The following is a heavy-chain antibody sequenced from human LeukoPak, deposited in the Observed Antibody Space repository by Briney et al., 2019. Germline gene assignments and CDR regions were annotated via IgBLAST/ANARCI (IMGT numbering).Heavy chain of an antibody. CDR2: ISSNGGST. CDR1: GFTFSSYA. J-gene: IGHJ4*02. D-gene: IGHD3-16*02. CDR3: VKDNYDYVWGSYRYYFDY. V-gene: IGHV3-64D*09. Sequence: GGSLRLSCAASGFTFSSYAMHWVRQAPGKGLEYVSAISSNGGSTYYADSVKGRFTISRDNSKNTLYLQMSSLRAEDTAVYYCVKDNYDYVWGSYRYYFDYWGQGTLVTVSS.